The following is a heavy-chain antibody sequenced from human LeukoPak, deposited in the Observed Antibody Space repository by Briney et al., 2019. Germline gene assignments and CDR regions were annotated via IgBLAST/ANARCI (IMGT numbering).Heavy chain of an antibody. Sequence: ASVKVSCKASGYTFTGYYMHWVRQAPGQGLEWMGWINPNSGGTNYAQKFQGRVTMTRDKSIRTAYMELSRLTSDDTAVYYCARDSDYYSSGQSPPDFWGQGTLVTVSS. V-gene: IGHV1-2*02. J-gene: IGHJ4*02. CDR2: INPNSGGT. CDR1: GYTFTGYY. CDR3: ARDSDYYSSGQSPPDF. D-gene: IGHD3-10*01.